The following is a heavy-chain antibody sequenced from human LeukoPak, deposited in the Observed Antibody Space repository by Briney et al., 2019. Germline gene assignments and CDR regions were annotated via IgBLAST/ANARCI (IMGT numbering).Heavy chain of an antibody. V-gene: IGHV1-46*01. CDR2: INPSGGSA. J-gene: IGHJ5*02. CDR1: GYTFTSYY. CDR3: VRDSSSSSLADP. D-gene: IGHD2-2*01. Sequence: ASVKVSCKASGYTFTSYYMHWVRQAPGQGLEWMGIINPSGGSATYAQKFQGRVTMTRDTSTSTVYMDLSSLRSEGTAVYYCVRDSSSSSLADPWGQGTLVTVSS.